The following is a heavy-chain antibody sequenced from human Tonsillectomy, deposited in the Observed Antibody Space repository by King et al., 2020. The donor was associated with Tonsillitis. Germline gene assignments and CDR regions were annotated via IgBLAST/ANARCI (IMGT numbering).Heavy chain of an antibody. CDR3: ANFKCSLWSPAAPHHAFDI. CDR2: IYSGGSST. D-gene: IGHD6-13*01. V-gene: IGHV3-23*03. Sequence: VQLVESGGGLVQPGESLRLSCAASGFTFSSYAMSWVRQAPGKGLEWVSVIYSGGSSTYYADSVKGRFTISIDNSKNKLYLQMNSMRAEDTAVYYCANFKCSLWSPAAPHHAFDIWGQGTMVPVS. J-gene: IGHJ3*02. CDR1: GFTFSSYA.